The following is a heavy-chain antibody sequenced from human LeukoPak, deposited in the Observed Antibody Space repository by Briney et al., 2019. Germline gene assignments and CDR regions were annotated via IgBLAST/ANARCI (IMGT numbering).Heavy chain of an antibody. D-gene: IGHD3-22*01. J-gene: IGHJ3*02. CDR3: AKDRGYYDSVGYGFDI. CDR2: ISGSGDSTYYGST. V-gene: IGHV3-23*01. CDR1: GFAFTSYA. Sequence: GGSLRLSCAASGFAFTSYAMSWVRQAPGKGLEWVSAISGSGDSTYYGSTYYAVSVKGRFTISRDNSKNMLYLQMNSLRAEDTAVYYCAKDRGYYDSVGYGFDIWGQGTMVTVSS.